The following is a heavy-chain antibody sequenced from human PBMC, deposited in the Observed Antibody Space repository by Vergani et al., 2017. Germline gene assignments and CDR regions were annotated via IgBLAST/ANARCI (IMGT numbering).Heavy chain of an antibody. V-gene: IGHV4-39*07. J-gene: IGHJ6*02. CDR3: AIGYSYGDYYYYGMDV. CDR1: GGSISSSSLY. D-gene: IGHD5-18*01. Sequence: QLQLQESGPGLVEPSETLSLTCTVSGGSISSSSLYWGWIRQPPGKGLEWIGTIYYSGTTYYNPSLKSRVTISVDTSKNQFSLRLSSVTAADTAVYYCAIGYSYGDYYYYGMDVWGQGTTVTVSS. CDR2: IYYSGTT.